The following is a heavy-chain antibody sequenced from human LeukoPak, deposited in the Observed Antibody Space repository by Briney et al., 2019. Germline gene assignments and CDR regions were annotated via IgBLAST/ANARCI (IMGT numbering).Heavy chain of an antibody. Sequence: SETLSLTCTVSGGSISSSSYYWGWLRQPPGKGLEWIGSIYYTGSTYYNPSLKSRVTISVDTSKNQFSLKLSSVTAADTAVYYCARRITMIVVVTHTDAFDMWGQGTMVTVSS. CDR2: IYYTGST. CDR1: GGSISSSSYY. D-gene: IGHD3-22*01. V-gene: IGHV4-39*01. J-gene: IGHJ3*02. CDR3: ARRITMIVVVTHTDAFDM.